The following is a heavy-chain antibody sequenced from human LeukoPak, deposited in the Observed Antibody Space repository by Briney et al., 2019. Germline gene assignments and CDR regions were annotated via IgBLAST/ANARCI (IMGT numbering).Heavy chain of an antibody. V-gene: IGHV3-53*01. CDR1: GFTVSSNY. CDR3: ARGGASSSFGY. D-gene: IGHD6-13*01. Sequence: GGSLRLSCVVSGFTVSSNYMSWVRQAPGKGLEWVSVLYSGGNTYHADSVKGRFTISRDNSKNTLYLQMNSLRAEDTAVYYCARGGASSSFGYWGQGTLVTVSS. CDR2: LYSGGNT. J-gene: IGHJ4*02.